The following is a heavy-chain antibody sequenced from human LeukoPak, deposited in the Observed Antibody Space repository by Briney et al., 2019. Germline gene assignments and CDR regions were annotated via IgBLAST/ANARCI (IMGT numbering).Heavy chain of an antibody. CDR3: ARDRAVAGPDNWFDP. J-gene: IGHJ5*02. Sequence: ASVKVSCKASGYTFTSYDFNWVRQATGQRPEWMGWMSPNSGDTGYAQKFQDRVTMTRNTSISTAYMELSSLRSDDTAVYYCARDRAVAGPDNWFDPWGQGTLVTVSS. CDR2: MSPNSGDT. V-gene: IGHV1-8*01. D-gene: IGHD6-19*01. CDR1: GYTFTSYD.